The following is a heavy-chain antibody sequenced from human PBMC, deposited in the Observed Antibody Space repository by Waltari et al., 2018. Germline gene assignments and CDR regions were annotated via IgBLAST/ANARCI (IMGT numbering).Heavy chain of an antibody. CDR1: GFTFSSYS. Sequence: EVQLVESGGGLVQPGGSLRLSCAASGFTFSSYSMNCVRHAQGKGREWVSYISSSSSTIYYADSVKGRFTISRDNAKNSLYLQMNSLRAEDTAVYYCARDNDGYNLGLGFDYWGQGTLVTVSS. V-gene: IGHV3-48*01. CDR3: ARDNDGYNLGLGFDY. D-gene: IGHD5-12*01. J-gene: IGHJ4*02. CDR2: ISSSSSTI.